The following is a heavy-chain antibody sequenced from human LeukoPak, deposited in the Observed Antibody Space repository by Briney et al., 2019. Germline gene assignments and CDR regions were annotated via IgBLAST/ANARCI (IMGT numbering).Heavy chain of an antibody. CDR1: GGSISSSNW. CDR2: IYHSGST. D-gene: IGHD3-16*01. V-gene: IGHV4-4*02. J-gene: IGHJ4*02. CDR3: AMITFGGVLPLDY. Sequence: KPSGTLSLTCAVSGGSISSSNWWSWVRQPPGKGLVWFGEIYHSGSTNYNPSLKSRVTISVDKSKNQFSLKLSSVTAADTAVYYCAMITFGGVLPLDYWGQGTLVTVSS.